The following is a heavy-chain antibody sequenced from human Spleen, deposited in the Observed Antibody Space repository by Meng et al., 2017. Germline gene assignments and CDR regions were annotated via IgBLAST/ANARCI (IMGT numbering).Heavy chain of an antibody. J-gene: IGHJ4*02. CDR1: GFTFSSYA. Sequence: LSLTCAASGFTFSSYAMSWVRQAPGKGLEWVSGMSSSGGSTYYADSVRGRFTIFRDNSKNTLYLQMNSLRAEDTAVYYCAKVSQWELIYYFDYWGQGTLVTVSS. V-gene: IGHV3-23*01. D-gene: IGHD1-26*01. CDR2: MSSSGGST. CDR3: AKVSQWELIYYFDY.